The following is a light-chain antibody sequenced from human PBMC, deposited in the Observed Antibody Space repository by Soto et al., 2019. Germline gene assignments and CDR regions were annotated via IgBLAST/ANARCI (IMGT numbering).Light chain of an antibody. V-gene: IGKV4-1*01. CDR3: QQYYSTPPYT. CDR2: WAS. CDR1: QSVLYSSNNKNY. Sequence: DIVMTQSPDSLAVSLGERATINCKSSQSVLYSSNNKNYLAWYQQKPGQPPKLLISWASTRESGVPDRFSGSGSGTDFTLTINSLQAEDVAVYYCQQYYSTPPYTFGHGTKLEIK. J-gene: IGKJ2*01.